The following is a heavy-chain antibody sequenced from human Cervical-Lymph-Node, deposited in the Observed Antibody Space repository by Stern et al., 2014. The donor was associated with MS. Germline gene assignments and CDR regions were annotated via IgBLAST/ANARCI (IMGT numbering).Heavy chain of an antibody. V-gene: IGHV4-39*01. D-gene: IGHD2-8*02. CDR1: GDSISSYTHY. J-gene: IGHJ4*02. Sequence: QVQLVESGPGLVKPSETLSLTCAVSGDSISSYTHYWAWIRQPPGKGLEWIGCVYDGGATYYTPSLKSPVTISVDTSKNHFSLGLNSVTAADTAVYYCAKHACTGAACPFDLWGQGTLVTVSS. CDR3: AKHACTGAACPFDL. CDR2: VYDGGAT.